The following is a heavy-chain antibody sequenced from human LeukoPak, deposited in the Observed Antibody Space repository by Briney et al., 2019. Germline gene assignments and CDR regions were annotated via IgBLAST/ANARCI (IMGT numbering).Heavy chain of an antibody. V-gene: IGHV3-74*01. J-gene: IGHJ2*01. CDR3: TRVGDYGGNWAWYFDL. Sequence: GGSLRLSCAASGFTFSRYWMHWVRQAPGKGLVWVSRIKSDGSNTNYADSVKGRFTISRDNAKNTLYLQMNSLRAEDTAVYYCTRVGDYGGNWAWYFDLWGRGTLVTVSS. CDR1: GFTFSRYW. CDR2: IKSDGSNT. D-gene: IGHD4-23*01.